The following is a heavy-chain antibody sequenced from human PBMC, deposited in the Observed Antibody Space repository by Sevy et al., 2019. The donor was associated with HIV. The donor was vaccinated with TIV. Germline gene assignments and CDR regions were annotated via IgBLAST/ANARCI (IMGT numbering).Heavy chain of an antibody. CDR2: ISSSSNYI. D-gene: IGHD2-15*01. CDR3: ARVVAYCSGGTCFPGYYYGMDV. CDR1: GFTFSSYN. Sequence: GGSLRLSCAASGFTFSSYNMYWVRQPPGKGLEWVSSISSSSNYITYADSVKGRFTISRDNAKNSLYLEMNTLRAEDTAVYYCARVVAYCSGGTCFPGYYYGMDVWGQGTTVTVSS. J-gene: IGHJ6*02. V-gene: IGHV3-21*01.